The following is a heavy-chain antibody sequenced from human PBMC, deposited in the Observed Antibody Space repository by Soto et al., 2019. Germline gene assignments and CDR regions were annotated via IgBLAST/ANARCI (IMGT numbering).Heavy chain of an antibody. CDR3: ARASPSYGGGGKEFDY. CDR2: IYYSWST. Sequence: SETLSLTCTVSGGSISSGGYYWSWIRQHPGKGLEWIGYIYYSWSTYYNPSLKSRVTISVDTSKNQFSLKLSSVTAADTALYYCARASPSYGGGGKEFDYWGQGTLVTVSS. J-gene: IGHJ4*02. CDR1: GGSISSGGYY. V-gene: IGHV4-31*03. D-gene: IGHD2-15*01.